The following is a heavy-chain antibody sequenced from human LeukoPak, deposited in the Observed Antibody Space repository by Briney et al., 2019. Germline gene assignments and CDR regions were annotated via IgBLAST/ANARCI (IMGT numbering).Heavy chain of an antibody. D-gene: IGHD1-26*01. V-gene: IGHV3-23*01. CDR3: AKDLVVGALDY. J-gene: IGHJ4*02. Sequence: GGSLRLSCAASGFTFSSYNMNWVRQAPGKGLEWVSSISGSGGSTYYADSVKGRFTISRDNSRNMLFLQMNSLRADDTAVYYCAKDLVVGALDYWGQGTLVTVSS. CDR2: ISGSGGST. CDR1: GFTFSSYN.